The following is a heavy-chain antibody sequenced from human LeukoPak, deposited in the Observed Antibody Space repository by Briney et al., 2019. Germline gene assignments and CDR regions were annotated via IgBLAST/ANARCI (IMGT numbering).Heavy chain of an antibody. CDR2: SRNKASSYTT. CDR3: ARERSMAPTGTGYYYYGMGV. D-gene: IGHD3-9*01. Sequence: GGSLRLSCAASGFTFSDHYIDWVRQAPGKGLEWVGRSRNKASSYTTDYAASVKGRFIISRDDSKNSLYLQMNSLKTEDTAVYYCARERSMAPTGTGYYYYGMGVWGQGTTVTVSS. V-gene: IGHV3-72*01. CDR1: GFTFSDHY. J-gene: IGHJ6*02.